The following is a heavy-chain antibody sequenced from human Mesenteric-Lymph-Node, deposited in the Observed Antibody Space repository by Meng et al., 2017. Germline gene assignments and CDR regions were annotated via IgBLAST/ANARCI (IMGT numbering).Heavy chain of an antibody. CDR3: ARGTTVVRGIIYDS. CDR1: GGSISSHY. CDR2: FHGSGTF. Sequence: GSLRLSCSVSGGSISSHYWNWLRQPAGQGLEWIGRFHGSGTFFDYNPSLKSRIAMSVDASKNQVSLKLTSVTAADTAVYYCARGTTVVRGIIYDSWGQGRLVTVSS. J-gene: IGHJ4*02. V-gene: IGHV4-4*07. D-gene: IGHD3-10*01.